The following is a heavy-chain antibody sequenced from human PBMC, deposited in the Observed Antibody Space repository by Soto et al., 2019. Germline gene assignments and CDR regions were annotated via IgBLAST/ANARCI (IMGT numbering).Heavy chain of an antibody. CDR3: ATPIVAFY. CDR2: INAGNGNT. CDR1: GYTFTSYA. Sequence: ASVKVSCKASGYTFTSYAIHWVRQAPGQRLEWMGWINAGNGNTKYSQKFQGRVIITRDTSAGTAYMELRSLRSEDTAVYYCATPIVAFYWGQGALVTVSS. D-gene: IGHD5-12*01. J-gene: IGHJ4*02. V-gene: IGHV1-3*01.